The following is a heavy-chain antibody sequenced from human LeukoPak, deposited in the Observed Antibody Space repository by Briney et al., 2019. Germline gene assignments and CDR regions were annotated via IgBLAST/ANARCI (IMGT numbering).Heavy chain of an antibody. CDR1: GGSISSGDYY. J-gene: IGHJ4*02. D-gene: IGHD1-14*01. V-gene: IGHV4-30-4*08. Sequence: SETLSLTCTVSGGSISSGDYYWSWIRQPPGKGLEWIASIYYSGSTYYNPSLKSRVTISADTSKNQFSLKLSSVTGADTAVYYCARDDRGAPDYWGQGTLVTVSS. CDR3: ARDDRGAPDY. CDR2: IYYSGST.